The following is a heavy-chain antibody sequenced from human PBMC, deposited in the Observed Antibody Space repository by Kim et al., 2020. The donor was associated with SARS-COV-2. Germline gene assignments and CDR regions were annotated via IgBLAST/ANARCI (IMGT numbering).Heavy chain of an antibody. Sequence: GYAQRFQGRVTMTRSTSISTAYMELSSLRSEDTAVYYCARVGGSSSWADYWGQGTLVTVSS. J-gene: IGHJ4*01. V-gene: IGHV1-8*01. CDR3: ARVGGSSSWADY. D-gene: IGHD6-13*01.